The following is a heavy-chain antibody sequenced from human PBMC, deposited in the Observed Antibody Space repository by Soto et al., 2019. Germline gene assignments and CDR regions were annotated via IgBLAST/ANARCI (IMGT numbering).Heavy chain of an antibody. V-gene: IGHV3-9*01. CDR2: INWNSGTK. D-gene: IGHD2-21*01. Sequence: EAQLVESGGDLVQPGTSLRLSCAASGFTFDDYAMSWVRQVPGKGLEWVSGINWNSGTKGYADSEKGRFTISRDNAKNSLYLQMSRLRADDTALYYCTKDRVALIRGWFDTWGQGIQVTVAA. CDR1: GFTFDDYA. J-gene: IGHJ5*02. CDR3: TKDRVALIRGWFDT.